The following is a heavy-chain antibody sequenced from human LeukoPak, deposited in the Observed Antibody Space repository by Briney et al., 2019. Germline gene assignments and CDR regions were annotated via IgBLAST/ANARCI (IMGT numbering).Heavy chain of an antibody. CDR2: ISYRGST. CDR3: ARLYCSRTSCYLDF. D-gene: IGHD2-2*01. Sequence: SETRSLTCTVSGGSVSSVRYYWSWLRQPPGKGLEWFGYISYRGSTNYNPPVKSRVTISVDTSKNQFSLKVSSVTAADTAVYYCARLYCSRTSCYLDFWGQGPALTVSS. CDR1: GGSVSSVRYY. J-gene: IGHJ4*02. V-gene: IGHV4-61*01.